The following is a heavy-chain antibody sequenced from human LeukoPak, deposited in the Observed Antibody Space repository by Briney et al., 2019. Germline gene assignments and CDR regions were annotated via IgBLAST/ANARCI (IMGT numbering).Heavy chain of an antibody. D-gene: IGHD3-22*01. CDR1: GDSMSNYY. CDR2: IYTSGTT. V-gene: IGHV4-4*07. Sequence: AETLSLICTVSGDSMSNYYWSWIRQRAGKGLEWIGRIYTSGTTAYNPSLKSRVTMSMDKSKDQFSLKVTSVAAADTAIYYCARGMTFYYDSRGYYGALDIWGQGTMVTVSS. CDR3: ARGMTFYYDSRGYYGALDI. J-gene: IGHJ3*02.